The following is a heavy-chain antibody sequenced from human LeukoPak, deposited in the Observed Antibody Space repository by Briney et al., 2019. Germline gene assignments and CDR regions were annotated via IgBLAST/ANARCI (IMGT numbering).Heavy chain of an antibody. Sequence: HPGGSLRLSCAASGFSFNTYGMHWVRQGPGKGLEWVAVISYDGSNKWYADSVKGRFTISRDNSKNTLYLQMNSLRPEDTAVYFCAKDLNTYRYDSRDLQHWGQGILVTVSP. J-gene: IGHJ1*01. CDR1: GFSFNTYG. CDR3: AKDLNTYRYDSRDLQH. CDR2: ISYDGSNK. V-gene: IGHV3-30*18. D-gene: IGHD3-22*01.